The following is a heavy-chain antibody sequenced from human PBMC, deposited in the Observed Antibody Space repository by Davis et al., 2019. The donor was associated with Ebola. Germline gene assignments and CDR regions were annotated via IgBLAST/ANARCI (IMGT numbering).Heavy chain of an antibody. D-gene: IGHD3-16*01. V-gene: IGHV3-23*01. Sequence: GESLKISCAASGFTFSGSAMHWVRQAPGKGLEWVSGISWNSGSTYYADSVKGRFTISRDNSKNTLYLQMNSLRAEDTAVYYCAKETKLGTSYWGQGTLVTVSS. CDR1: GFTFSGSA. J-gene: IGHJ4*02. CDR2: ISWNSGST. CDR3: AKETKLGTSY.